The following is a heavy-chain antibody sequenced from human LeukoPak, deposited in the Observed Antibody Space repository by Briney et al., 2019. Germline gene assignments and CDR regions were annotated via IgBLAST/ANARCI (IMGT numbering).Heavy chain of an antibody. J-gene: IGHJ6*03. V-gene: IGHV3-33*06. CDR3: AKDLYCSSTSCYMDV. Sequence: PGGSLRLSCAASGFTFSSYGMHWVRQAPGKGLEWVAVIWYDGSTKYYADSVKGRFTISRDNSKNTLYLQMNSLRAEDTAVYYCAKDLYCSSTSCYMDVWGKGTTVTVSS. D-gene: IGHD2-2*01. CDR2: IWYDGSTK. CDR1: GFTFSSYG.